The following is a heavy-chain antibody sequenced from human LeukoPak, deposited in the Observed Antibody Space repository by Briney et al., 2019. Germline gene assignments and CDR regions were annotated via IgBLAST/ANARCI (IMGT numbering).Heavy chain of an antibody. CDR1: GGSISSSYYY. Sequence: SETLSLTCTVSGGSISSSYYYRGWIRQPPGKGLEWIGSIYSSGSTYYNPSLKSRVTISVDTSKNQFSLKLTSVTAADTAMYYCARHYGPWGQGTRVTVSS. CDR2: IYSSGST. D-gene: IGHD4-17*01. CDR3: ARHYGP. V-gene: IGHV4-39*01. J-gene: IGHJ5*02.